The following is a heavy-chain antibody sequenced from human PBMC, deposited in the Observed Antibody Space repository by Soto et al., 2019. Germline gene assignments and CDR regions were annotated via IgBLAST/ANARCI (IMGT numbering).Heavy chain of an antibody. Sequence: EVQLVESGGGLVKPGGSLRLSCAASGFTFSSYSMNWVHQAPGKGLEWVSSISSSSSYIYYADSVKGRFTISRDNAKNSLYLQMNSLRAEDTAVYYCARDTPYSSSPYYYYYYMDVWGKGTTVTVSS. D-gene: IGHD6-6*01. CDR3: ARDTPYSSSPYYYYYYMDV. J-gene: IGHJ6*03. V-gene: IGHV3-21*01. CDR1: GFTFSSYS. CDR2: ISSSSSYI.